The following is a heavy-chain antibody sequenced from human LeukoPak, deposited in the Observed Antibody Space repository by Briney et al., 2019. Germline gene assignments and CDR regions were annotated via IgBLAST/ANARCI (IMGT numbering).Heavy chain of an antibody. CDR3: ATNYYGSGRDV. D-gene: IGHD3-10*01. CDR1: GLTFSSYS. Sequence: GGSLRLSCAASGLTFSSYSMNWVRQAPGKGLEWVSYISSSSSTIYYADSVKGRFTISRDNAKNSLYLQMNSLRAEDTAVYYCATNYYGSGRDVWGQGTTVTVSS. J-gene: IGHJ6*02. V-gene: IGHV3-48*01. CDR2: ISSSSSTI.